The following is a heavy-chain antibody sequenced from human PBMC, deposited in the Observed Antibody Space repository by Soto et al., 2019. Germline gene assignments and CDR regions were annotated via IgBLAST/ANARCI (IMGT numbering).Heavy chain of an antibody. J-gene: IGHJ4*02. D-gene: IGHD2-2*01. V-gene: IGHV4-34*01. CDR2: INHSGGT. CDR1: GGSFSGYH. Sequence: SETLSLTCAVYGGSFSGYHWSWIRQPPGKGLEWIGQINHSGGTNYNPSLKSRVTISIDTSKNQFSLKLSSVTAADTAVYYCARGLHQLPPGSYWGQGTLVTVSS. CDR3: ARGLHQLPPGSY.